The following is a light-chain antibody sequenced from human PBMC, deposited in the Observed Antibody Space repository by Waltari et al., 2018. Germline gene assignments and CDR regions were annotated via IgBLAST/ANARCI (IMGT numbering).Light chain of an antibody. CDR1: QGIGSW. J-gene: IGKJ4*01. CDR3: QQYDSSPLT. CDR2: RAS. V-gene: IGKV1D-16*01. Sequence: DIRMTQSPSSLSASVGDRVNITCRTSQGIGSWLAWYQQKPGKAPNLLIYRASRLQSGVPSRFSGSGSGTDFTLIISGLQPEDFGTYYCQQYDSSPLTFGGGTKVEIK.